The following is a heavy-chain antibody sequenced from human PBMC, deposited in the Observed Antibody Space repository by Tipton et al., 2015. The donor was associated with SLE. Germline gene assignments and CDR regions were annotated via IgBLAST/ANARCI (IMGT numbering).Heavy chain of an antibody. CDR1: GDSISTYY. D-gene: IGHD3-3*01. Sequence: GLVKPSETLSLTCTVSGDSISTYYWSWIRQPPGKGLEWVAGIIWNSDRIHYGDSVEGRFTISRDDAKNSLYLQMRSLRGEDAAVYFCARRNAPHSPFYDFWDLYMDVWGKGTTVTVSS. V-gene: IGHV3-11*04. CDR3: ARRNAPHSPFYDFWDLYMDV. CDR2: IIWNSDRI. J-gene: IGHJ6*03.